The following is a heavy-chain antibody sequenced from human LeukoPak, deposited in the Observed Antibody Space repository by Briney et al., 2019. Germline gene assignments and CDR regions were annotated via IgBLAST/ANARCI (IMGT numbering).Heavy chain of an antibody. D-gene: IGHD4-17*01. V-gene: IGHV1-46*01. Sequence: ASVKVSCKASGCTFTSYYMHWVRQAPGQGLEWMGIINPSGGSTSYAQKFQGRVTMTRDMSTSTVYMELSSLRSEDTAVYYCARDLTGGTTVTTFFSSWFDPWGQGTLVTVSS. CDR2: INPSGGST. CDR3: ARDLTGGTTVTTFFSSWFDP. CDR1: GCTFTSYY. J-gene: IGHJ5*02.